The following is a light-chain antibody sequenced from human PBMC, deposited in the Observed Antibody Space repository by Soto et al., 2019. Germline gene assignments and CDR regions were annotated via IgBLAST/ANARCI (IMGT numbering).Light chain of an antibody. J-gene: IGKJ1*01. CDR3: QQYNSYWT. V-gene: IGKV1-5*03. Sequence: DIQMTQSPSTLSASVGDRVTITCRASQSLSSWLAWYQQKPGKAPKLLIYKASSLESGVPSRFSGSGSGTEFTLTIISLQPDDFATYYCQQYNSYWTFGQGTKVEIK. CDR2: KAS. CDR1: QSLSSW.